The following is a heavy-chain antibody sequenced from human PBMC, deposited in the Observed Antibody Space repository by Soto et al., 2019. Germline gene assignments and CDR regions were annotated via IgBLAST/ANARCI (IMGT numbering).Heavy chain of an antibody. D-gene: IGHD1-1*01. V-gene: IGHV4-59*01. CDR1: GGSISSYY. J-gene: IGHJ4*02. CDR3: ARLATRYYFDY. Sequence: QVQLQESGPGLVKPSETLSLTCTVSGGSISSYYWSWIRQPPGKGLEWIGYIYYSGSTNYNPSLKRGVTISVDTSKNQFSLKMSSVTASDTAVYYCARLATRYYFDYWGQGTLVTVSS. CDR2: IYYSGST.